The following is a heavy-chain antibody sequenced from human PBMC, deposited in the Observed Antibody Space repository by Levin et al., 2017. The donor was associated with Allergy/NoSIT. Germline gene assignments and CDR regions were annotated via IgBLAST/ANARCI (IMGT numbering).Heavy chain of an antibody. J-gene: IGHJ6*02. D-gene: IGHD3-16*01. CDR2: IWYDGSNK. V-gene: IGHV3-33*01. Sequence: PGGSLRLSCAASGFTFSSYGMHWVRQAPGKGLEWVAVIWYDGSNKYYADSVKGRFTISRDNSKNTLYLQMNSLRAEDTAVYYCARVLLGGNNGMDVWGQGTTVTVSS. CDR1: GFTFSSYG. CDR3: ARVLLGGNNGMDV.